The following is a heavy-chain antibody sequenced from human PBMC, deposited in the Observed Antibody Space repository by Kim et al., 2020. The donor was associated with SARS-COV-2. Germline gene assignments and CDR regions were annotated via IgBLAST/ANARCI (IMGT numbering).Heavy chain of an antibody. V-gene: IGHV4-59*13. CDR1: GGSISSYY. J-gene: IGHJ4*02. D-gene: IGHD5-12*01. Sequence: SQTLSLTCTVSGGSISSYYWSWIRQPPGKGLEWIGYIYYSGSTNYNPSLKSRVTISVDTSKNQFSLKLSSVTAADTAVYYCARSGVVANEIYFDYWGQGTLVTVSS. CDR2: IYYSGST. CDR3: ARSGVVANEIYFDY.